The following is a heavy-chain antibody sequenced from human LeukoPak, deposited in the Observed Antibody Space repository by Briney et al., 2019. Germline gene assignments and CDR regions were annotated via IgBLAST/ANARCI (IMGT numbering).Heavy chain of an antibody. CDR1: GYTFTGYY. Sequence: ASVKVSCKASGYTFTGYYIHWVRQAPGQGLEWMGWIDPNSGDTKYVQKFQGRVTMTRDTSISTAYMDLSSLRSDDTAMYYCARNHYDSSGYYLSYYYYYMDVWGKGTTVTISS. CDR2: IDPNSGDT. V-gene: IGHV1-2*02. D-gene: IGHD3-22*01. J-gene: IGHJ6*03. CDR3: ARNHYDSSGYYLSYYYYYMDV.